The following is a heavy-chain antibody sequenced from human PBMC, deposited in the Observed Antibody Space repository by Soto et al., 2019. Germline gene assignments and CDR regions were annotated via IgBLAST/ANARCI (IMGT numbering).Heavy chain of an antibody. J-gene: IGHJ4*02. CDR3: AKGSVLIYGGASYFDY. Sequence: GGSLRLSCVASGFTFNNYAMNWVRQAPGKGLEWVSVIGGSGDTTWYADAVKGRFTMSRDNSKNTFYLQMNSLRAEDAAFYYCAKGSVLIYGGASYFDYWGQGTLVTVSS. CDR1: GFTFNNYA. CDR2: IGGSGDTT. V-gene: IGHV3-23*01. D-gene: IGHD4-17*01.